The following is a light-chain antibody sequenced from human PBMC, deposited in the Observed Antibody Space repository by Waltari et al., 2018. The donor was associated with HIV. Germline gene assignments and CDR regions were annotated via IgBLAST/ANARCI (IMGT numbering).Light chain of an antibody. CDR1: QSVTSK. V-gene: IGKV3D-15*01. Sequence: EIVMLQSPATLSVSPGERATLSCRASQSVTSKLACYQQKPGQAPRLLIHGASTRSTAIPGRFSGSESGTEFIPPISSLQSEDCAVYYCQQYYKWPLTFGQGTRLEIK. CDR2: GAS. CDR3: QQYYKWPLT. J-gene: IGKJ5*01.